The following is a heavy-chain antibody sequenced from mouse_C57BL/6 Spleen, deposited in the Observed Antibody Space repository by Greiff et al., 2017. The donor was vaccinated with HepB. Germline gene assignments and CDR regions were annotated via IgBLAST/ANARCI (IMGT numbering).Heavy chain of an antibody. CDR1: GYAFSSSW. CDR3: ASYASYYFDY. CDR2: IYPGDGDT. J-gene: IGHJ2*01. Sequence: VQLQQSGPELVKPGASVKISCKASGYAFSSSWMNWVKQRPGKGLEWIGRIYPGDGDTNYNGKFKGKATLTADKSSSTAYMQLSSLTSEDSAVYFCASYASYYFDYWGQGTTLTVSS. D-gene: IGHD6-5*01. V-gene: IGHV1-82*01.